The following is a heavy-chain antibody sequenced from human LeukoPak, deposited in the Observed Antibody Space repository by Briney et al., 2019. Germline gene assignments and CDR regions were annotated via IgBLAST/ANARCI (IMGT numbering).Heavy chain of an antibody. Sequence: ASVMVSCKASGYTFTDYYMHWVRQAPGQGLEWMGRINPNSGGTNYAQKFQGRVTMTRDTSISTAYMELSRLRSDDTAVYYCAREPGGGGSTIDYWGQGTLVTVSS. V-gene: IGHV1-2*06. CDR1: GYTFTDYY. D-gene: IGHD2-15*01. CDR2: INPNSGGT. CDR3: AREPGGGGSTIDY. J-gene: IGHJ4*02.